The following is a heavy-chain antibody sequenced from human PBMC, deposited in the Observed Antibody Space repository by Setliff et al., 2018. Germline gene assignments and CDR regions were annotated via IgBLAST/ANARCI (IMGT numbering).Heavy chain of an antibody. Sequence: GSLRLSCAASGFTFSSYAMSWVRQAPGKGLEWVSAISGSGGSTYYADSVKGRFTISRDNSKNTLYLQMNSLRAEDTAVCYCAKSWVVPAAITFSGFDPWGQGTLVTVSS. J-gene: IGHJ5*02. D-gene: IGHD2-2*01. V-gene: IGHV3-23*01. CDR3: AKSWVVPAAITFSGFDP. CDR1: GFTFSSYA. CDR2: ISGSGGST.